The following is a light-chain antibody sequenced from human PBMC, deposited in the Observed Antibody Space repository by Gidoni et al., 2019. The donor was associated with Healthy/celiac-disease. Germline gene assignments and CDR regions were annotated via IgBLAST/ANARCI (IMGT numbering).Light chain of an antibody. J-gene: IGKJ4*01. CDR2: AAS. CDR1: QSISSY. Sequence: DIQMTPTPSSLSASVGDRVTITCRASQSISSYLHWYQQKPGKAPKLLIYAASSWQSGVPSRFSGSGSGTDFTLTISSLQPEDFATYYCQQSYSTPLTFGGGTKVEIK. V-gene: IGKV1-39*01. CDR3: QQSYSTPLT.